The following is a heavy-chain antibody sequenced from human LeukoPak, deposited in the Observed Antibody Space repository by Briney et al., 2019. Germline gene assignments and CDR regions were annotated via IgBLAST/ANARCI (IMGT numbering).Heavy chain of an antibody. CDR1: GFTFSSYS. V-gene: IGHV3-21*01. CDR2: ISSSSSYI. J-gene: IGHJ4*02. Sequence: PGGSLRLSCAASGFTFSSYSMNWVRQAPGKGLEWVSFISSSSSYIYYEDSVKGRFTISRDNAKNSLYLQMNSLRAEDTAVYYCARDAVAGPPYFDYWGQGTLVTVSS. CDR3: ARDAVAGPPYFDY. D-gene: IGHD6-19*01.